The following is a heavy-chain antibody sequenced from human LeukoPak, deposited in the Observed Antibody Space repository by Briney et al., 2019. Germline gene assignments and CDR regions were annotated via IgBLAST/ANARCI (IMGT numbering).Heavy chain of an antibody. Sequence: GESLKISCKASGYGFSTYWIAWVRQMPGKGLEWMVIINPEDSDTRYSPSFEGQVTISADKSISTAYLQWNSLKASDTAIYYCARQWLFDYWGQGTLVTVSS. CDR2: INPEDSDT. CDR3: ARQWLFDY. CDR1: GYGFSTYW. D-gene: IGHD3-22*01. J-gene: IGHJ4*02. V-gene: IGHV5-51*01.